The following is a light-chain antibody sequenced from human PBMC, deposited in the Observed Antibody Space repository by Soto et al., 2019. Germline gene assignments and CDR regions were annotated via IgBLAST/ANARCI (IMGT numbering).Light chain of an antibody. CDR3: TSYSTTSTLV. CDR2: EDN. V-gene: IGLV2-14*01. J-gene: IGLJ1*01. CDR1: SSDVGGNDY. Sequence: QSALTQPASVSGSPGQSVTISCTGASSDVGGNDYVSWYQQHPGKAPKLILYEDNNRPSGVSNHFSGSKSGNTASLIISGLQADDEADYYCTSYSTTSTLVFGSGTKLT.